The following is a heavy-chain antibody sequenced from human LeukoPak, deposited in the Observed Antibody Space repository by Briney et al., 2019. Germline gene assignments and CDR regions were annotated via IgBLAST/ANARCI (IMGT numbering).Heavy chain of an antibody. D-gene: IGHD6-19*01. J-gene: IGHJ6*02. CDR2: INHSGST. V-gene: IGHV4-39*07. Sequence: SETLSLTCSVSGGSISSSHYYWGFIRQPPGKGLEWIGEINHSGSTNYNPSLKSRVTISVDTSKNQFSLKLSSVTAADTAVYYCARVKIAVAGTPLQGATRYGMDVWGQGTTVTVSS. CDR3: ARVKIAVAGTPLQGATRYGMDV. CDR1: GGSISSSHYY.